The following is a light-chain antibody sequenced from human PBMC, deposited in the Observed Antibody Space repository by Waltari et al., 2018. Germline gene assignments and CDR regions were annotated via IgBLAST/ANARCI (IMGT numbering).Light chain of an antibody. V-gene: IGLV2-14*03. CDR1: SSDVGGYDF. Sequence: QSALTQPASVSGAPGQSITISCTGTSSDVGGYDFVSWYQQYPGKAPQLIIYDVYSRPSGVPQRFSASKSAYTASRTSSGLQTDDEADYYCSSYTSISTSVVFGGGTKLTVL. CDR3: SSYTSISTSVV. J-gene: IGLJ2*01. CDR2: DVY.